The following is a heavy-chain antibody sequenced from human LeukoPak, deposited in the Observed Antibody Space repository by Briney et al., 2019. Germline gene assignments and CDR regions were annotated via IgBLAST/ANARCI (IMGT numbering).Heavy chain of an antibody. CDR1: GYTFTSYD. D-gene: IGHD3-22*01. CDR2: MNPNSGNT. Sequence: ASVKVSCKASGYTFTSYDINWVRQATGQGLEWMGWMNPNSGNTGYAQKFQGRVTMTRNTSISTAYMELSSLRSEDTAVYYCARELQPYYYDSRPYGMDVWGQGTTVTVSS. V-gene: IGHV1-8*01. J-gene: IGHJ6*02. CDR3: ARELQPYYYDSRPYGMDV.